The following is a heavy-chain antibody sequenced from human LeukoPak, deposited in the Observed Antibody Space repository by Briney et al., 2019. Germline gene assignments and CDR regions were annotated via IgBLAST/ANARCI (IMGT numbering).Heavy chain of an antibody. CDR2: LGSDGST. CDR1: AFTFSSYA. D-gene: IGHD3-10*01. Sequence: GGSLRLSCAASAFTFSSYAMHWVRQAPGKGLEWVSSLGSDGSTHYADSVKGRFTVSRDNSKNTLYLQMNSLRAEDTALYYCAKEGHVSELDYWGPGTLVTVSS. J-gene: IGHJ4*02. CDR3: AKEGHVSELDY. V-gene: IGHV3-23*01.